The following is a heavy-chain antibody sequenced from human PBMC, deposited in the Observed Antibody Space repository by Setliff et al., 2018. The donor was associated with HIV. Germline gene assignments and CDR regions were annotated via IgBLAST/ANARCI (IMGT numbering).Heavy chain of an antibody. CDR3: ARGSHASFWTGYGEMYFDP. V-gene: IGHV4-39*01. CDR1: GGSISSGSYY. J-gene: IGHJ5*02. Sequence: SETLSLTCNVSGGSISSGSYYWGWIRQPPGKGLEWIGSFHYSGSTSYNPSLRSRLTVSVDTSKNQFSLKLTSVTAADTAVYYCARGSHASFWTGYGEMYFDPWGQGTQVTVSS. CDR2: FHYSGST. D-gene: IGHD3-3*01.